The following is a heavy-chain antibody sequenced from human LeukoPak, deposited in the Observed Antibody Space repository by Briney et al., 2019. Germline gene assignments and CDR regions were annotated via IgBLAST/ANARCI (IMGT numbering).Heavy chain of an antibody. Sequence: PSETLSLTCTVSGGSISSYYWSWIRQPPGKGLEWIGCIYYSGSTNYNPSLKSRVTISVDTSKNQFSLKLSSVTAADTAVYYCARAVADSFDYWGQGTLVTVSS. J-gene: IGHJ4*02. CDR1: GGSISSYY. D-gene: IGHD6-19*01. V-gene: IGHV4-59*01. CDR3: ARAVADSFDY. CDR2: IYYSGST.